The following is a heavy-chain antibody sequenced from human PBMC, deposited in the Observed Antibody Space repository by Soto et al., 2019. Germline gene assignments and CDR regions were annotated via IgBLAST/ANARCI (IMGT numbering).Heavy chain of an antibody. Sequence: PVDALKVCXTGSGYVFICDVIVWLRQMPGKGLEWMGVIYPGDSDTRYSPSFQGQVTIAADRSISSAYLQWSTLKASDTATYYCARLYCSGGGCYVDYWGQGSPVTSPQ. CDR2: IYPGDSDT. J-gene: IGHJ4*02. D-gene: IGHD2-15*01. CDR1: GYVFICDV. CDR3: ARLYCSGGGCYVDY. V-gene: IGHV5-51*01.